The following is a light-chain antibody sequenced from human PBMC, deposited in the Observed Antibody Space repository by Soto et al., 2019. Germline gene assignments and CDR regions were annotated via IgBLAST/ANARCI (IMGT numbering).Light chain of an antibody. CDR2: AAS. CDR3: QQYGNFPYT. J-gene: IGKJ2*01. CDR1: QAVSTW. Sequence: DILMTQSPSSVSASVGDTVTITCRASQAVSTWLAWYQQKPGGAPKLLIYAASTLQSGVPSRFSGSGSGTDFTLTIRSLQPEDFAVYYCQQYGNFPYTFXQGTKVDIK. V-gene: IGKV1-12*01.